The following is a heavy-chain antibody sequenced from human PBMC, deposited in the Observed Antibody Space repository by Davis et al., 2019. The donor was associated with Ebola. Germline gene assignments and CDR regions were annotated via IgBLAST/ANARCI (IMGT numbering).Heavy chain of an antibody. Sequence: PGGSLRLSCAVYGGSFSGYYWSWIRQPPGKGLEWIGEINHSGSTNYNPSLKSRVTMSVDTSKNQFSLKLSSVTAADTAVYYCARGEAPPKYNWNGRNGMDVWGQGTTVTVSS. CDR1: GGSFSGYY. CDR2: INHSGST. D-gene: IGHD1-1*01. J-gene: IGHJ6*02. V-gene: IGHV4-34*01. CDR3: ARGEAPPKYNWNGRNGMDV.